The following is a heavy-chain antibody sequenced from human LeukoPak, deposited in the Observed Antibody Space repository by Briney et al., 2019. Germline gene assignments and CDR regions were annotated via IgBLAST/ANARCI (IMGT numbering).Heavy chain of an antibody. CDR2: ISAYNGNT. CDR1: GYTFTSYG. CDR3: ATQHYYDSSGYLPPDVFAFDI. D-gene: IGHD3-22*01. Sequence: ASVKVSCKASGYTFTSYGISWVRQAPGQGLEWMGWISAYNGNTNYAQKLQGRVTMTTDTSTSTAYMELSSLRSEDTAVYYCATQHYYDSSGYLPPDVFAFDIWGQGTMVTVSS. V-gene: IGHV1-18*01. J-gene: IGHJ3*02.